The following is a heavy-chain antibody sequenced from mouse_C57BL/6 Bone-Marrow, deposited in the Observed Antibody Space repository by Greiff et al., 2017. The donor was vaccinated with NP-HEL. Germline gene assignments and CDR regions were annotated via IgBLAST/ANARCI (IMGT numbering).Heavy chain of an antibody. J-gene: IGHJ1*03. CDR3: ARGDHGYFDV. D-gene: IGHD3-3*01. CDR1: GYTFTSYW. V-gene: IGHV1-55*01. CDR2: IYPGSGST. Sequence: QVQLKQPGAELVKPGASVKMSCKASGYTFTSYWITWVKQRPGQGLEWIGDIYPGSGSTNYNEKFKSKATLTVDTSSSTAHMQLSSLTSEDSAVYYCARGDHGYFDVWGTGTTVTVSS.